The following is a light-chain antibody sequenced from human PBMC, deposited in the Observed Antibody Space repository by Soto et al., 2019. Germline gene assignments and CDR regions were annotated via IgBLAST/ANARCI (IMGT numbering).Light chain of an antibody. Sequence: DIQMTQSPSSVSASVGDRVTITCRASQDIGSWLAWYQQKPGKAPDLLIYGASSLQSGVPSRFYGSGSGTDFTLTISSLQPEDFATYYCQQFGSFPITFGQGTRLEIK. V-gene: IGKV1-12*01. CDR1: QDIGSW. CDR2: GAS. CDR3: QQFGSFPIT. J-gene: IGKJ5*01.